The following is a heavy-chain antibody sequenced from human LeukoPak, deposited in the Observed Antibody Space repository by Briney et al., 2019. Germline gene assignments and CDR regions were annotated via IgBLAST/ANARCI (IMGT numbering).Heavy chain of an antibody. CDR3: AYSLRGDYFDY. CDR2: ISAYNGNT. J-gene: IGHJ4*02. V-gene: IGHV1-18*01. Sequence: ASVTVSCKASGYTFTSYGISWVRQAPGQGLEWMGWISAYNGNTNYAQKLQGRVTMTTDTSTSTAYMELRSLRSDDTAVYYCAYSLRGDYFDYWGQGTLVTVSS. CDR1: GYTFTSYG. D-gene: IGHD2-15*01.